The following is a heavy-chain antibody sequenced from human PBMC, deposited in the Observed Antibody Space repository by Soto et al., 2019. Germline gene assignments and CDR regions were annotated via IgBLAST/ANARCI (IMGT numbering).Heavy chain of an antibody. V-gene: IGHV1-2*02. CDR2: INPDSGAT. D-gene: IGHD3-22*01. J-gene: IGHJ4*02. CDR1: GYSFTGYY. Sequence: ASVKVSCKASGYSFTGYYIHWVRQAPGQGLEWMGWINPDSGATNYAQNFQGRVTLTSDTSISTASMDLTSLTSDDTAVYYCARGDYANGGYPFPYFDYWGQGTLVTVSS. CDR3: ARGDYANGGYPFPYFDY.